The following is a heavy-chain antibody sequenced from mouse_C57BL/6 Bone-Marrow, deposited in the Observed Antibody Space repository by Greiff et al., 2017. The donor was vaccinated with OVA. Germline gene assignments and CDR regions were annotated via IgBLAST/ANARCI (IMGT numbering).Heavy chain of an antibody. Sequence: EVQLQQSGAELVRPGASVKLSCTASGFNIKDDYMHWVKQRPEQGLEWIGWIDPENGDTEYASKFQGKATITADTSSNAAYLQLSSLTSEDTAVYYCTSEGYSPPWGHGTLVTVSA. V-gene: IGHV14-4*01. CDR2: IDPENGDT. CDR3: TSEGYSPP. D-gene: IGHD2-3*01. J-gene: IGHJ3*01. CDR1: GFNIKDDY.